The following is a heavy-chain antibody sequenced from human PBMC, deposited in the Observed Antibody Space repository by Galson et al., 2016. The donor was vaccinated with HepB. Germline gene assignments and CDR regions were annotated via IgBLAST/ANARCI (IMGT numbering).Heavy chain of an antibody. CDR1: GFTVSSNY. D-gene: IGHD2-8*02. CDR3: ARGTGGKYYYGMDV. J-gene: IGHJ6*04. Sequence: SLRLSCAASGFTVSSNYMSWVRQAPGKGLEWVSVVYTSGNTYYAVSVKGRFTISRDNSKNTLYLQMNSLRAEDTAVYYCARGTGGKYYYGMDVWGKGTTVTVPS. CDR2: VYTSGNT. V-gene: IGHV3-53*01.